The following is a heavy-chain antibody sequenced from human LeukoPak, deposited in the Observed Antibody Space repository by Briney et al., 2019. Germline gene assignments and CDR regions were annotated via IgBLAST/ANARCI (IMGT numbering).Heavy chain of an antibody. CDR2: ISGSGGST. CDR3: AKDPKWELRGYYFDY. D-gene: IGHD1-26*01. Sequence: GGSLRLSCAASGFTFSSYAMSWVRQAPGKGLEWVSAISGSGGSTYYADSVKGRFTISRDNSKNTLYLQMNSLRAEDTALYYCAKDPKWELRGYYFDYWGQGTLVTVSS. J-gene: IGHJ4*02. CDR1: GFTFSSYA. V-gene: IGHV3-23*01.